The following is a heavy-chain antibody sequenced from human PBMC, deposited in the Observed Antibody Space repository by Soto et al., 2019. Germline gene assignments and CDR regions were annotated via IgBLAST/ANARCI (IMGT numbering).Heavy chain of an antibody. CDR1: GDSLTSYY. J-gene: IGHJ5*02. CDR3: ARIILTGYYGLEP. D-gene: IGHD3-9*01. Sequence: QVQLQESGPGLVKPSETLSLTCSVSGDSLTSYYWTWVRQPPGKGLEWIGYIYYTGKTNYNPSLKRLVTISMDLSKNQFSLELRSLTAADTAVYYCARIILTGYYGLEPWGQGTLVIVSA. V-gene: IGHV4-59*01. CDR2: IYYTGKT.